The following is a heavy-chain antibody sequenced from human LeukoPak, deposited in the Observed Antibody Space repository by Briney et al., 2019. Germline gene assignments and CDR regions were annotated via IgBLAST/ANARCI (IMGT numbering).Heavy chain of an antibody. V-gene: IGHV4-39*02. J-gene: IGHJ4*02. CDR3: ARDATIAAPLMS. D-gene: IGHD6-13*01. CDR2: IYYSGST. Sequence: PSETLSLTCTVSGGSISSSSYYWGWIRQPPGKGLEWIGSIYYSGSTYSNPSLQSRVTISVDTSKNQFSLKLNSVTAADTAVYYCARDATIAAPLMSWGQGTLVIVSS. CDR1: GGSISSSSYY.